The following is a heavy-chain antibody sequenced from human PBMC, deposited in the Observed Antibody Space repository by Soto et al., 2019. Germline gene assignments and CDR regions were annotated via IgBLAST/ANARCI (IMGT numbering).Heavy chain of an antibody. D-gene: IGHD6-6*01. CDR3: ARDRSNSPDYFDF. CDR1: GDSISSDDYY. V-gene: IGHV4-30-4*01. J-gene: IGHJ4*02. Sequence: SETLSLTCTVSGDSISSDDYYWTWIRQPPGKGLEWIGYIYYTGRTSYNPSLNSRLTISVETSKNQFSLKLNSASAADTAVYYCARDRSNSPDYFDFWGQGALVAVSS. CDR2: IYYTGRT.